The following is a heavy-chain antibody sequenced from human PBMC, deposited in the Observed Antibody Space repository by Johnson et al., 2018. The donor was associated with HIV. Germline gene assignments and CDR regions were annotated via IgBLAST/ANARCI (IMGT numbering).Heavy chain of an antibody. J-gene: IGHJ3*02. CDR2: ISYDGSNK. CDR3: AKERKLGGLYPAFDI. D-gene: IGHD7-27*01. CDR1: GFTFSSYA. Sequence: QVQLVESGGGVVQPGRSLRLSCAASGFTFSSYAMHWVRQAPGKGLEWVAVISYDGSNKYYADSVKGRITISRDNSKNTLYLQMNSLRAEDTAVYYCAKERKLGGLYPAFDIWGQGTMVTVSS. V-gene: IGHV3-30-3*01.